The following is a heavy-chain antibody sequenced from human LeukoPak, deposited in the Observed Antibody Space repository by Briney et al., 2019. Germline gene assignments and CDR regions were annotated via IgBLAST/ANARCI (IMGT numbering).Heavy chain of an antibody. V-gene: IGHV3-30*01. D-gene: IGHD2-2*01. Sequence: GGSLRLSCAASGFNFNIYSIHWVRQAPGKGLEWVAVISHDGRNKYYADSVKGRFTVSRDNSKNTLDLHMNSLRPEDTAVYFCARGSLTSWYYFDYWGQGALVTVSS. CDR1: GFNFNIYS. J-gene: IGHJ4*02. CDR2: ISHDGRNK. CDR3: ARGSLTSWYYFDY.